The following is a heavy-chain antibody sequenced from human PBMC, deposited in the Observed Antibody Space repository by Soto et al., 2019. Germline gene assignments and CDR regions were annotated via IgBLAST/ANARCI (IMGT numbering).Heavy chain of an antibody. J-gene: IGHJ4*02. V-gene: IGHV1-8*01. CDR2: MNPNSGNT. D-gene: IGHD5-18*01. CDR1: GYTFTSYD. CDR3: ARTPAGRGYSYGLTFDY. Sequence: ASVKVSCKASGYTFTSYDINWVRQATGQGLGWMGWMNPNSGNTGYAQKFQGRVTMTRNTSISTAYMELSSLRSEDTAVYYCARTPAGRGYSYGLTFDYWGQGTLVTVSS.